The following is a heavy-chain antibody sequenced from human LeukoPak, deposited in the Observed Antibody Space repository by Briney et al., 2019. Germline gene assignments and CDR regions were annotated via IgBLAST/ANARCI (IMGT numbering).Heavy chain of an antibody. Sequence: ASVKVSCKASGYTFTSYYMHWVRQAPGQGLEWMGIINPSGGSTSYAQKFQGRVTMTRDMTTSTVYMELSSLRSEDTAVYYCARGAAAAVYYYYYYMDVWGKGTTVTVSS. CDR3: ARGAAAAVYYYYYYMDV. J-gene: IGHJ6*03. CDR1: GYTFTSYY. D-gene: IGHD6-13*01. CDR2: INPSGGST. V-gene: IGHV1-46*01.